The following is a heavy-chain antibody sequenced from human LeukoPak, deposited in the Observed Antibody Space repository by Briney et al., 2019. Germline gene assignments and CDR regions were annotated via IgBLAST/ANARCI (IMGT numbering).Heavy chain of an antibody. J-gene: IGHJ4*02. CDR3: ARAGYSYGYVDY. V-gene: IGHV4-34*01. CDR2: IYYSGST. D-gene: IGHD5-18*01. CDR1: GASFSGSY. Sequence: SETLSVTCAVYGASFSGSYWSWIRQPPGKGLEWIGSIYYSGSTWSSLKSRVTISIDTSKNKFSLKLSSVTAADTAVYYCARAGYSYGYVDYWGQGTLVTVSS.